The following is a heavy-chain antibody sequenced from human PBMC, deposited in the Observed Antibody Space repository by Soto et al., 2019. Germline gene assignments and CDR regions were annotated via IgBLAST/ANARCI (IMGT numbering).Heavy chain of an antibody. Sequence: QITLKASGPPLVKPTQTLTLTCTFSGFSLSTSEVGVGWFRQPPGKALEWLALIYWDDDKRYSPSLKTRLTIAKDTSKSQVVPTMTNMDPVDTATYYCAHRFDWYYFDYWGQGTLVTVSS. J-gene: IGHJ4*02. CDR2: IYWDDDK. D-gene: IGHD3-9*01. CDR1: GFSLSTSEVG. CDR3: AHRFDWYYFDY. V-gene: IGHV2-5*02.